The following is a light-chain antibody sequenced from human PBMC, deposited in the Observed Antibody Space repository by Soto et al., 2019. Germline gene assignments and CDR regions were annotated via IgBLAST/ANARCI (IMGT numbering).Light chain of an antibody. V-gene: IGLV2-8*01. CDR3: GSYAGSRV. CDR2: EVN. Sequence: QSVLTQPPSASGSPGQSVAISCTGTSSDVGAHNYVSWYQQHPGKAPKLMIYEVNKRPSGVPDRFSGSKSGNTASLTVSGLQAGDGADYYCGSYAGSRVFGGGTKLPVL. J-gene: IGLJ3*02. CDR1: SSDVGAHNY.